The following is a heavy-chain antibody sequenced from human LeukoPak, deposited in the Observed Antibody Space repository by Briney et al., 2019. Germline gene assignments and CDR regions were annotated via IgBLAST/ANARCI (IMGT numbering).Heavy chain of an antibody. J-gene: IGHJ3*02. V-gene: IGHV3-15*01. CDR2: IKRKPDGGAT. Sequence: GGSLRLCCAASGFTFSNAWMNWGRQAPGKGLEWVGRIKRKPDGGATDYAAPVKGRFTISRDDSKNTLYLQMNSLKTEDTAVYYCTTNDAFDIWGQGTMVIVSS. CDR1: GFTFSNAW. CDR3: TTNDAFDI.